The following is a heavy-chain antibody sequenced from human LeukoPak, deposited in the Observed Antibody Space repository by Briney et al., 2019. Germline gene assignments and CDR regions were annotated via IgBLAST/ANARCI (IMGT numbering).Heavy chain of an antibody. Sequence: SETLSLTCTVSGGSISYYYWSWIRQSPGKGLEWIGYIYYSGTTNYNPSLRSRVTISVDTSKNQFSLQLRSVTAADTAVYYCAREDPQTTVPEGMDVWGQGTTVTVSS. D-gene: IGHD4-17*01. CDR3: AREDPQTTVPEGMDV. V-gene: IGHV4-59*01. J-gene: IGHJ6*02. CDR1: GGSISYYY. CDR2: IYYSGTT.